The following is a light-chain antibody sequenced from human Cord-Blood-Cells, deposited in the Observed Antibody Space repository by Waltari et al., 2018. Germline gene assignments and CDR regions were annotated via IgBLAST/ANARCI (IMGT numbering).Light chain of an antibody. V-gene: IGKV1-39*01. J-gene: IGKJ2*03. Sequence: DIQMTKSPSSLSAAVGDRVTITCRASQSISSYLNWYQQKPGKAPKLLIFAASSLQSGVPSRFSGSGSGTEFTLTISSLQPEDFATYYCQQSYSTPDSFGQGTKLEI. CDR1: QSISSY. CDR3: QQSYSTPDS. CDR2: AAS.